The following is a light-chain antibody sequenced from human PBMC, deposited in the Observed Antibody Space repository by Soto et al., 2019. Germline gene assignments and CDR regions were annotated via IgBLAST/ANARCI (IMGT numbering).Light chain of an antibody. CDR3: QQYGNSPPWT. CDR1: QSVSSSY. CDR2: GAS. V-gene: IGKV3-20*01. Sequence: EIVLTQSPGALSLSPGERATLSCRASQSVSSSYLAWYQQKPGQAPRLLIYGASSRATGIPDRFSGSGSGTDFTLTISRLEPEDFAVYYCQQYGNSPPWTFGQGIKVEIK. J-gene: IGKJ1*01.